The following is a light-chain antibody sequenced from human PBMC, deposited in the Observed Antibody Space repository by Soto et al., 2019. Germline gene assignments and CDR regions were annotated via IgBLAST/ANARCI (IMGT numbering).Light chain of an antibody. V-gene: IGKV3D-20*02. CDR1: QSVTSNY. CDR2: AIS. J-gene: IGKJ1*01. Sequence: EIVLTQSPGTLSLSPGESAALSCRASQSVTSNYLVWYRQKPGQAPRLLIYAISSRAAGIPDRFNGSGSGTDFTLTITRLEPEESAVYYCQQHSNSPWTFG. CDR3: QQHSNSPWT.